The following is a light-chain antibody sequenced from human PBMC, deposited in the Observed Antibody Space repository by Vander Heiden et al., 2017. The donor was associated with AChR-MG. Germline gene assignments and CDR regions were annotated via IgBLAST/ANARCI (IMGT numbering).Light chain of an antibody. V-gene: IGKV1-17*01. Sequence: DIQMTQSPSSLSASVGDRVTITCRASQDISNDLGWYQQKPGKVPERLIYAASTLQSGVPSRFSGSGSGTEFILTISSLQPEDFATYYCLQHNSYPRTFGQGTRLEMK. CDR2: AAS. J-gene: IGKJ2*01. CDR1: QDISND. CDR3: LQHNSYPRT.